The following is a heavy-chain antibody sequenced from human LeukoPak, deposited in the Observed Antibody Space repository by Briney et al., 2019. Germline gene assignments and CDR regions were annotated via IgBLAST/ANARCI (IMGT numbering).Heavy chain of an antibody. CDR3: ARSHCGGDCYAPYAFDI. Sequence: SETLSLTCTVSGGSISSYYWSWIRQPPGKGLEWIGYIYYSGSTNYNPSLKSRVTISVDTSKNQFSLKLSSVTAADTAVYYCARSHCGGDCYAPYAFDIWGQGTMVTVSS. CDR2: IYYSGST. J-gene: IGHJ3*02. D-gene: IGHD2-21*02. CDR1: GGSISSYY. V-gene: IGHV4-59*01.